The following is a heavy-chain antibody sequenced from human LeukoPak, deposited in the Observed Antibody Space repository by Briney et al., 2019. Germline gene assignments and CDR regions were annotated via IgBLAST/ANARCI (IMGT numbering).Heavy chain of an antibody. Sequence: PSETLSLTCTVSGGSISSYYWSWIRQPPGKGLEWIGYIYYSGSTNYNPSLKSRVTISVDTSKNQFSLKLSSVTAADTAVFYCARGGGYGYGYDYLDYWGQGTLVTVSS. J-gene: IGHJ4*02. V-gene: IGHV4-59*01. CDR2: IYYSGST. CDR1: GGSISSYY. CDR3: ARGGGYGYGYDYLDY. D-gene: IGHD5-18*01.